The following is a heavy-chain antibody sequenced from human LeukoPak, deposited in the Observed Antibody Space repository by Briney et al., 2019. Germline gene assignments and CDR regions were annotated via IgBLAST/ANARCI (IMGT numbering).Heavy chain of an antibody. CDR1: GGSISSSSYY. D-gene: IGHD3-22*01. J-gene: IGHJ3*02. Sequence: SETLSLTCTVSGGSISSSSYYWGWIRQPPGKGLEWIGSIYYSGSTYYNPSLKSRVTISVDTSKNQFSLKLSSVTAADTAVYYCASLWGYYYDSSGYYYDAFDIWGQGTMVTVSS. CDR2: IYYSGST. V-gene: IGHV4-39*01. CDR3: ASLWGYYYDSSGYYYDAFDI.